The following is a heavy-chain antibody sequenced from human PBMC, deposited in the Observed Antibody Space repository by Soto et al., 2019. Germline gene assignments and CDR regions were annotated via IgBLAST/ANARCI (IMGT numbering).Heavy chain of an antibody. Sequence: PGGSLRLSCAASGFTFSSYGMTWVRQAAGKGLEWVSTIGGSGGSTHYTDSVKSRFTISRDNSKNTLYLQMNSLRAEDTAVYYCAKKSGPITTTPFYYYYYMDVWGKGTTVTVSS. CDR3: AKKSGPITTTPFYYYYYMDV. CDR1: GFTFSSYG. J-gene: IGHJ6*03. CDR2: IGGSGGST. D-gene: IGHD1-26*01. V-gene: IGHV3-23*01.